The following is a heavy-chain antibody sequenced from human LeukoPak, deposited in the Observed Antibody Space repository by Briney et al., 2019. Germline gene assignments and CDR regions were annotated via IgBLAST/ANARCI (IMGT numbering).Heavy chain of an antibody. CDR3: TRTGYRHGMDV. CDR2: TSTDGSTT. D-gene: IGHD3-16*02. V-gene: IGHV3-74*01. Sequence: GGSLRLSCAASGFTFNNYWIHWVRQAPGKGLVWVSSTSTDGSTTVYGDSVKGRFTISRDNGKSTLDLQLNSLRVEDTAVYFCTRTGYRHGMDVWGQGTTVTVSS. J-gene: IGHJ6*02. CDR1: GFTFNNYW.